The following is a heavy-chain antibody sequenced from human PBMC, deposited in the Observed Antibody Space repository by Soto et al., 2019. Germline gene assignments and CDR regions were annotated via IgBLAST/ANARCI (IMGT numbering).Heavy chain of an antibody. V-gene: IGHV3-21*01. Sequence: GGSLRLSCAASGFTFSSYSMNWFRQAPGKGLEWVSSISSSSSYIYYADSVKGRFTISRDNAKNSLYLQMNSLRAEDTAVYYCARXHKIVATIYYYYYGMDVWGQGTTVTVSS. CDR1: GFTFSSYS. CDR2: ISSSSSYI. D-gene: IGHD5-12*01. J-gene: IGHJ6*02. CDR3: ARXHKIVATIYYYYYGMDV.